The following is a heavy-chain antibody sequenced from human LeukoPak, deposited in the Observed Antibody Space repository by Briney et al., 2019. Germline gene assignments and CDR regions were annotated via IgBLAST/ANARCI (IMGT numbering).Heavy chain of an antibody. D-gene: IGHD2-21*02. CDR1: GYTFTSYD. J-gene: IGHJ6*03. V-gene: IGHV7-4-1*02. CDR3: ARGGVVVTAIVGYYYYMDV. Sequence: ASVKVSCKASGYTFTSYDINWVRQATGQGLEWMGWINTNTGNPTYAQGFTGRFVFSLDTSVSTAYLQISSLKAEDTAVYYCARGGVVVTAIVGYYYYMDVWGKGTTVTISS. CDR2: INTNTGNP.